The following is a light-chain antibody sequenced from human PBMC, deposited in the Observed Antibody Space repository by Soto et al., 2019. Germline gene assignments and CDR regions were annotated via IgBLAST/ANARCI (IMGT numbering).Light chain of an antibody. CDR2: GAS. V-gene: IGKV3-15*01. CDR3: QQYNNWRLYT. Sequence: VITGCPVTMSVSPGERATLSCRASQSVSSNLAWYQQKPGQAPRLLIYGASTRATGIPARFSGSGSGTEFTLTISSLQSEDFAVYYCQQYNNWRLYTFGQGTKVDIK. J-gene: IGKJ2*01. CDR1: QSVSSN.